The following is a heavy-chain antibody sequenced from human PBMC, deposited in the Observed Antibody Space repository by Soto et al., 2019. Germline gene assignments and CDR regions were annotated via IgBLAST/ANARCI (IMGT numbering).Heavy chain of an antibody. D-gene: IGHD3-22*01. CDR3: ARFYYDSSGYLPSPYYYYYGMDV. Sequence: GGSLRLSCAASGFTFDDYGMHWVRQAPGKGLEWVSGISWNSGSIGYADSVKGRFTISRDNAKNSLYLQMNSLRAEDTAVYYCARFYYDSSGYLPSPYYYYYGMDVWGQGTTVTVSS. J-gene: IGHJ6*02. CDR2: ISWNSGSI. V-gene: IGHV3-9*01. CDR1: GFTFDDYG.